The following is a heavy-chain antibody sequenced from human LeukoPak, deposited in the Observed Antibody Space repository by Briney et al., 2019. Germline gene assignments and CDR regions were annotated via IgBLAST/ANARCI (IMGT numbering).Heavy chain of an antibody. CDR3: GRCCQLNWGPFDY. CDR1: GGSFSGYY. J-gene: IGHJ4*02. CDR2: INHSGST. V-gene: IGHV4-34*01. D-gene: IGHD7-27*01. Sequence: PSETLSLTCAVYGGSFSGYYWSWIRQPPGKGLEWVGEINHSGSTNYNTSLQSRVTISVDTAKNQFSLKLSSVTGADTAGYYFGRCCQLNWGPFDYWGQGTLVTVSS.